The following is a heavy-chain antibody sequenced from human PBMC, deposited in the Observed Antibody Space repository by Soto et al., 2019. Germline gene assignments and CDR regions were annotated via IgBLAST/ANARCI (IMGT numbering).Heavy chain of an antibody. V-gene: IGHV1-69*02. J-gene: IGHJ4*02. Sequence: QVQLVQSGAEVKKPGSRKKVSCKASGGTFSSYTISWVRQAPGQGLEWMGRIIPILGIANYAQKFQGRVTITADKSTSTAYMQLSSLRSEDTAVYYCARLVDTADFDYWGQGTLVTVSS. CDR2: IIPILGIA. CDR1: GGTFSSYT. CDR3: ARLVDTADFDY. D-gene: IGHD5-18*01.